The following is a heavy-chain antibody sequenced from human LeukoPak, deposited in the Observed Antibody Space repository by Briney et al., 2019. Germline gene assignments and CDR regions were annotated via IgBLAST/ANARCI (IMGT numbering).Heavy chain of an antibody. Sequence: GGSLRLSCAASGFTFSSYEMNWVRQAPGKGLEWVSYISSSGSTIYYADSVKGRFTISRDNAKNSLYLQMNSLRAEDTAVYYCARGQRRYFDWLRKNWFDPWGQGTLVTVSS. CDR2: ISSSGSTI. CDR1: GFTFSSYE. D-gene: IGHD3-9*01. V-gene: IGHV3-48*03. J-gene: IGHJ5*02. CDR3: ARGQRRYFDWLRKNWFDP.